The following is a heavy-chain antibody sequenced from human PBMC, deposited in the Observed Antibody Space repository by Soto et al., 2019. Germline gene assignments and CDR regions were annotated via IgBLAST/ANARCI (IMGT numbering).Heavy chain of an antibody. V-gene: IGHV4-31*03. CDR1: GGSISSGGYY. J-gene: IGHJ4*02. D-gene: IGHD1-1*01. CDR2: IYYSGST. CDR3: ASSATRRFDY. Sequence: PSETLSLTCTVSGGSISSGGYYWSWIRQHPGKGLEWIGYIYYSGSTNYNPSLKSRVTISVDTSKNQFSLKLSSMTAADTAVYYCASSATRRFDYWGQGSLVTVSS.